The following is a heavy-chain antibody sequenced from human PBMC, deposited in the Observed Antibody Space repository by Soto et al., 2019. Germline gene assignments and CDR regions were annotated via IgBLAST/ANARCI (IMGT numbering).Heavy chain of an antibody. CDR3: AKDWSVGATRFDY. Sequence: PGGSLRLSCAASGFTFSSYGMHWVCQAPGKGLEWVAVISYDGSNKYYADSVKGRFTISRDNSKNTLYLQMNSLRAEDTAVYYCAKDWSVGATRFDYWGQGTLVTVSS. V-gene: IGHV3-30*18. CDR1: GFTFSSYG. J-gene: IGHJ4*02. CDR2: ISYDGSNK. D-gene: IGHD1-26*01.